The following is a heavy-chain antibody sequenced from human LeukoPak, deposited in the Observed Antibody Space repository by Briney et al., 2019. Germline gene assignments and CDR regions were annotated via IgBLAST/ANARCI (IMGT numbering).Heavy chain of an antibody. Sequence: PGGSLRLSCAASGFTFSSYSMNWVRQAPGKGLEWVSYISSSSTIYYADSVKGRFTISRDNAKNSLYLQMNSLRAEDTAVYYCARRSSVGPSDYWGQGTLVTVSS. J-gene: IGHJ4*02. CDR2: ISSSSTI. CDR3: ARRSSVGPSDY. D-gene: IGHD2-2*01. CDR1: GFTFSSYS. V-gene: IGHV3-48*01.